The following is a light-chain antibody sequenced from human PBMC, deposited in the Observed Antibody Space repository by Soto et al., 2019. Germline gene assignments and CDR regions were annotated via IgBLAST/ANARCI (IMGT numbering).Light chain of an antibody. J-gene: IGLJ1*01. CDR2: EVS. Sequence: QSVLTQPPSASGCPGQSVTSSCAGTSSDVGGYNYVSWYQQYPGKVPKLMIYEVSERPSGVPDRFSGSKSGNTAFLTVSGLQAEDEADYYCLSYADTAYVFGTGTKVTV. CDR3: LSYADTAYV. V-gene: IGLV2-8*01. CDR1: SSDVGGYNY.